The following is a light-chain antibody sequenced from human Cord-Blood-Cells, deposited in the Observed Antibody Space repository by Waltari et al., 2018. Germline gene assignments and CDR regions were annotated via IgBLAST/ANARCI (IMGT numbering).Light chain of an antibody. CDR1: SSDVGGYNY. J-gene: IGLJ3*02. CDR2: DVS. Sequence: QSALTQPASVSGSPGQSITISYTGTSSDVGGYNYVSWYQQHPGKAPKLMIYDVSNRPPGVSNRFSGSKSGDTASLTISGLQAEDEADYYCSSYTSSSTWVFGGGTKLTVL. V-gene: IGLV2-14*01. CDR3: SSYTSSSTWV.